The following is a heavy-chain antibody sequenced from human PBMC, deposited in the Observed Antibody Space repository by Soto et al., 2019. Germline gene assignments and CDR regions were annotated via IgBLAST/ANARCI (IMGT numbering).Heavy chain of an antibody. CDR1: GGSFKSGSYS. CDR2: VYHTGRT. Sequence: PSETLSLTXTVSGGSFKSGSYSWSWIRQPPGKGLEWIGYVYHTGRTSYNPSLKSRVSISMDTSKNQFSLKLSSVTAADTAVYYCASLYGSGSYSFDYWGQGTLVTVSS. CDR3: ASLYGSGSYSFDY. D-gene: IGHD3-10*01. V-gene: IGHV4-61*01. J-gene: IGHJ4*02.